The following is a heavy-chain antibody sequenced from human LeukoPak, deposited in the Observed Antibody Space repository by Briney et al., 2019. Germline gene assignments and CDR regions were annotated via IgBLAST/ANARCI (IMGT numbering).Heavy chain of an antibody. CDR1: GYTFTCCD. CDR2: MNPNSGNT. J-gene: IGHJ4*02. D-gene: IGHD4-17*01. CDR3: ARVYGDIQD. Sequence: ASVKVSCKTSGYTFTCCDINWVRQAPGQGLEWMGWMNPNSGNTGSAQKLQGRVTMTRNPFINTAYMELSSLRPEDTAMYYCARVYGDIQDWGQGTLVTVSS. V-gene: IGHV1-8*01.